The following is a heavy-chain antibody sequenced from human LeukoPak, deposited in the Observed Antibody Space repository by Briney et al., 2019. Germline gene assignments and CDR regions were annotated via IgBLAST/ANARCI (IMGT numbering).Heavy chain of an antibody. Sequence: SETLSLTCTVSGGSISSSSYYWGWIRQPPGKGLEWIGSLYYDGSTYYNPSLKSRVSISVDTSKKQFSLNLTSVTTADTAVYYCARLHLDYLDYWGQGAVVTVSS. CDR2: LYYDGST. CDR1: GGSISSSSYY. CDR3: ARLHLDYLDY. J-gene: IGHJ4*02. V-gene: IGHV4-39*07.